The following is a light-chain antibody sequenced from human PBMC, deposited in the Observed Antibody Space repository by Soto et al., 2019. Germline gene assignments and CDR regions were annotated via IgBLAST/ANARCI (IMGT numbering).Light chain of an antibody. J-gene: IGLJ1*01. CDR1: SSDVGAYKY. V-gene: IGLV2-11*01. Sequence: QSALTQPRSVSGSPGQSVTISCTGNSSDVGAYKYVSWYQQHPGKAPKVMIFDVSKRPSGVPDRFSGSKSGNTASLTISGLQAEDEADYYCCSYAGTYIYVLGTGTKLTVL. CDR2: DVS. CDR3: CSYAGTYIYV.